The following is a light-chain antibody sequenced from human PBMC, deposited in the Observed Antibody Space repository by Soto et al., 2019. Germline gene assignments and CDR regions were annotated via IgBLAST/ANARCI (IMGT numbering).Light chain of an antibody. CDR1: QGVSSN. V-gene: IGKV3-15*01. CDR3: QQYNNWPPWT. CDR2: GAS. J-gene: IGKJ1*01. Sequence: EIVMTQSPATLSVSPGERATLSCRASQGVSSNLAWYEQNPGQAPRLLSYGASTRATGIPARFRGSGSGTEFTLTISSLQSEDFAVYYCQQYNNWPPWTFGQGTKVEIK.